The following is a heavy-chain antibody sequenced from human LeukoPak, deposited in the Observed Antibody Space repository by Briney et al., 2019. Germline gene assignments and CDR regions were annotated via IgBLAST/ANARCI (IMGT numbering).Heavy chain of an antibody. CDR1: GFTFDDYG. V-gene: IGHV3-20*04. J-gene: IGHJ4*02. CDR3: VRDRPAAAGNFDY. D-gene: IGHD6-13*01. Sequence: PGGSLRLSCAASGFTFDDYGMGWVRQAPGKGLEWVSGINWNGGSTGYADSVKGRFTISRHNAKNSLYLQMNSLRAEDTALYYCVRDRPAAAGNFDYWGRGTLVTVSS. CDR2: INWNGGST.